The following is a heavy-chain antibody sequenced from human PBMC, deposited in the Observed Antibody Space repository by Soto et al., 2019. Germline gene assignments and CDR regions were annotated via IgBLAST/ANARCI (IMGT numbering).Heavy chain of an antibody. CDR3: ARGEVYHDGSGSYPYYFDY. D-gene: IGHD3-22*01. Sequence: PGGSLRLSRAASGFIFEDYAMHWGRQAPGEGLEWGSGIRWESGSIIYADSVNGRFIISRDNANNALYLQMTSLRADDTAVYYCARGEVYHDGSGSYPYYFDYWGQGTLVTVSS. CDR2: IRWESGSI. CDR1: GFIFEDYA. J-gene: IGHJ4*02. V-gene: IGHV3-9*01.